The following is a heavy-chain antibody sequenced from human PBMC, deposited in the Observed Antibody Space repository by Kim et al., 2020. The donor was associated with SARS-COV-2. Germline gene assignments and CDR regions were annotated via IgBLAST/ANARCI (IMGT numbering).Heavy chain of an antibody. J-gene: IGHJ5*02. D-gene: IGHD3-3*01. CDR3: ARVSGSITIFGVVIADENWVAP. V-gene: IGHV1-18*01. CDR1: GYTFTSYG. CDR2: ISAYNGNT. Sequence: ASVKVSCKASGYTFTSYGISWVRQAPGQGLEWMGWISAYNGNTNYAQKLQGRVTMTTDTSTSTAYMELRSLRSDDTAVYYCARVSGSITIFGVVIADENWVAPGGQGPLVTVSS.